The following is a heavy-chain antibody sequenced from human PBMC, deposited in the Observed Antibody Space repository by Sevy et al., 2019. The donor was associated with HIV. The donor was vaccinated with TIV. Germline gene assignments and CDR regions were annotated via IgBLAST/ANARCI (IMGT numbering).Heavy chain of an antibody. V-gene: IGHV3-7*01. D-gene: IGHD3-16*01. CDR3: AHETFGRFQS. J-gene: IGHJ4*02. Sequence: GGSLRLSCAASGFTFSANWMNWVRQAPGKGLEGVANIKGDGSDKNYVDSVEGRFTISRDNAKNLLYLQMNSLRVEDTAVYYCAHETFGRFQSWGQGTLVTVSS. CDR1: GFTFSANW. CDR2: IKGDGSDK.